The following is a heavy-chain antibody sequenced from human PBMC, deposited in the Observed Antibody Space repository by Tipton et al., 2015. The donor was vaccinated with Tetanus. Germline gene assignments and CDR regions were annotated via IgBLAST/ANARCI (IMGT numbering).Heavy chain of an antibody. CDR3: ARGQGRPVVVVTAILTWFDP. CDR2: IYYSGST. J-gene: IGHJ5*02. CDR1: GGSISSGGYY. D-gene: IGHD2-21*02. Sequence: TLSLTCTVSGGSISSGGYYWSWIRQHPGKGLEWIGYIYYSGSTYYNPSLKSRVTISVDTSKNQFSRKLSSVTAADTAVYYCARGQGRPVVVVTAILTWFDPWGQGTLVTVSS. V-gene: IGHV4-31*03.